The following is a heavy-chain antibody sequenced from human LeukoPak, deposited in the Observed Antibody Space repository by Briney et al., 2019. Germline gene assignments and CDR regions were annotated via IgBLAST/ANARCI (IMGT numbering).Heavy chain of an antibody. Sequence: SETLSLTCTVSGVSVSSYYWSWIRQPPGKGLEWIGYIYYSGSTSYNPSLKSRVTISLDTSKNQFSLKLSSVTAADTAVYYCARIIAVAEGWYFDYWGQGTLVTVSS. J-gene: IGHJ4*02. D-gene: IGHD6-19*01. CDR1: GVSVSSYY. V-gene: IGHV4-59*02. CDR3: ARIIAVAEGWYFDY. CDR2: IYYSGST.